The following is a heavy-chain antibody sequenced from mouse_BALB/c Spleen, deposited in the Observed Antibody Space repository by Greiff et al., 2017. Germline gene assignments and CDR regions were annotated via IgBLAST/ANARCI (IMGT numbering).Heavy chain of an antibody. V-gene: IGHV5-12-1*01. D-gene: IGHD2-4*01. J-gene: IGHJ3*01. CDR2: ISSGGGST. CDR1: GFAFSSYD. Sequence: EVQRVESGGGLVKPGGSLKLSCAASGFAFSSYDMSWVRQTPEKRLEWVAYISSGGGSTYYPDTVKGRFTISRDNAKNTLYLQMSSLKSEDTAMYYCARHPAMIPAWFAYWGQGTLVTVSA. CDR3: ARHPAMIPAWFAY.